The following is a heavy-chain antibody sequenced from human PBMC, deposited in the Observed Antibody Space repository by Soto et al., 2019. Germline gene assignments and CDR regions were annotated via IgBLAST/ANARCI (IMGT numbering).Heavy chain of an antibody. CDR1: GYTFTSYG. Sequence: ASVKVSCKASGYTFTSYGISWVRQAPGQGLEWMGWISAYNGNTNYAQKLQGRVTMTTDTSTSTAYMELRSLRSDDTAVYYCAGAPFIVVVVAATVAPSYMDVWGKGTTVTVSS. CDR3: AGAPFIVVVVAATVAPSYMDV. CDR2: ISAYNGNT. D-gene: IGHD2-15*01. J-gene: IGHJ6*03. V-gene: IGHV1-18*01.